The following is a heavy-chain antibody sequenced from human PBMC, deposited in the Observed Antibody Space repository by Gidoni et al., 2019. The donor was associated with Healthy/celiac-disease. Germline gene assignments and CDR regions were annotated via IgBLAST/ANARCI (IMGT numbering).Heavy chain of an antibody. Sequence: QVQLVESGGGVVQPGRSLRLSCAASGFPFSSYAMHWVRQAPGKGLEWVAVISYDGSNKYYADSVKGRFTISRDNSKNTLYLQMNSLRAEDTAVYYCARDRGSIAAGRVYWGQGTLVTVSS. CDR3: ARDRGSIAAGRVY. D-gene: IGHD6-13*01. J-gene: IGHJ4*02. CDR2: ISYDGSNK. V-gene: IGHV3-30-3*01. CDR1: GFPFSSYA.